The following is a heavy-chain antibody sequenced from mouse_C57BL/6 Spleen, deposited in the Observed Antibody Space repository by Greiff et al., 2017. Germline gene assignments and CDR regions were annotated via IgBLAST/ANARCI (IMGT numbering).Heavy chain of an antibody. CDR1: GFNIKDYY. CDR2: IDPEDGDT. J-gene: IGHJ4*01. V-gene: IGHV14-1*01. Sequence: EVQLQQSGAELVRPGASVKLSCTASGFNIKDYYMHWVKQRPEQGLEWIGRIDPEDGDTEYAPKFQGKATMTADTSSNTAYLQLSSLKSEDTAVYYCTTPITTGVATRAMDYWGQGTSVTVSS. D-gene: IGHD1-1*01. CDR3: TTPITTGVATRAMDY.